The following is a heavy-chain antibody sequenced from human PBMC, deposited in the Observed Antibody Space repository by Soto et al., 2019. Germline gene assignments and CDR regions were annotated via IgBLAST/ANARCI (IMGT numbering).Heavy chain of an antibody. V-gene: IGHV4-59*01. CDR1: GGSISSYY. Sequence: SETLSLTCTVSGGSISSYYWSWIRQPPGKGLEWIGYIYYSGSTNYNPSLKSRVTISVDTSKNQFSLKLSSVTAADTAVYYCAGSPPREQQLANWFDPWGQGTLVTVSS. CDR3: AGSPPREQQLANWFDP. J-gene: IGHJ5*02. D-gene: IGHD6-13*01. CDR2: IYYSGST.